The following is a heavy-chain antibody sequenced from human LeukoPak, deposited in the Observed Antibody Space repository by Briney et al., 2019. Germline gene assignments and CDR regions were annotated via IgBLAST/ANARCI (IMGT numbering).Heavy chain of an antibody. J-gene: IGHJ5*02. D-gene: IGHD2-2*01. V-gene: IGHV1-69*01. CDR1: GGTFSSYA. Sequence: ASVKVSCKASGGTFSSYAISWVRQAPGQGLEWMGGIIPIFGTANYAQKFQGRVTITADESTSTAYMELSSLRSEDTAVYYCARERSRENRPYCSSTSCPNWFDPWGQGTLVTVSS. CDR3: ARERSRENRPYCSSTSCPNWFDP. CDR2: IIPIFGTA.